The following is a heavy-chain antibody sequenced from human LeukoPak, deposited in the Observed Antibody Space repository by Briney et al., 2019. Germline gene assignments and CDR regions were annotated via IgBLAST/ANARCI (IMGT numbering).Heavy chain of an antibody. CDR3: ARQSYSAYENFDY. D-gene: IGHD5-12*01. Sequence: PSETLSLTCTVSGGSISSYYWSWIRQPPGKGLEWIGYIYYSGSTNYSPSLKSRVTISVDTSKNQFSLKLSSVTAADTAMYYCARQSYSAYENFDYWGQGTLVPVSS. CDR1: GGSISSYY. CDR2: IYYSGST. V-gene: IGHV4-59*08. J-gene: IGHJ4*02.